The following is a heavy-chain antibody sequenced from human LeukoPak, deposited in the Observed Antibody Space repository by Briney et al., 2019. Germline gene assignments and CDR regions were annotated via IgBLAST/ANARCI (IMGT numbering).Heavy chain of an antibody. CDR2: INLSGST. J-gene: IGHJ4*02. CDR1: GGSFSGSY. CDR3: ARVSISLFGVVTAHFDS. V-gene: IGHV4-34*01. D-gene: IGHD3-3*01. Sequence: PSETLSLTCGVSGGSFSGSYWGWIRQPPGKGLEWIGEINLSGSTNYNSSLTSRGTISLDTSKNQFSLNLRSVTTADTALYSCARVSISLFGVVTAHFDSWGQGTLVAVPS.